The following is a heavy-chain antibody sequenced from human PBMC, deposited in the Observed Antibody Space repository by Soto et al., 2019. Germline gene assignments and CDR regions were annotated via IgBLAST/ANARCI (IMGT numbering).Heavy chain of an antibody. V-gene: IGHV1-58*01. J-gene: IGHJ6*02. D-gene: IGHD3-22*01. Sequence: SVKVSCKASGFTFTSSAVQWVRQARGQRLEWIGWIVVGSGNTNYAQKFQERVTITRDMSTSTAYMELSSLRSEDTAVYYCAATLDYYDSSGSPDLYYYGMDVWGQGTTVTVSS. CDR2: IVVGSGNT. CDR3: AATLDYYDSSGSPDLYYYGMDV. CDR1: GFTFTSSA.